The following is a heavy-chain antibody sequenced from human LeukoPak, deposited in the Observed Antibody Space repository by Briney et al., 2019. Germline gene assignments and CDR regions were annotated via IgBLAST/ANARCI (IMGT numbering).Heavy chain of an antibody. CDR3: ARDSGSSTSFDY. V-gene: IGHV4-59*01. Sequence: SETLSLTCTVSGGSIAKYYWTWIRQPPGKGLEWIGYIFYGGSTNYNPSLKNRVTISVDMSKNQFSLRLSSVTAADTAVYYCARDSGSSTSFDYWGQGTLVTVSS. CDR2: IFYGGST. J-gene: IGHJ4*02. CDR1: GGSIAKYY. D-gene: IGHD2-2*01.